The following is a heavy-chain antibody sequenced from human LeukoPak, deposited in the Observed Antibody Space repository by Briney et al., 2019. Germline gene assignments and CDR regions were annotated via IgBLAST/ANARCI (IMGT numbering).Heavy chain of an antibody. CDR1: GGTFSSYA. V-gene: IGHV1-69*13. Sequence: SVKVSCKASGGTFSSYAISWVRQAPGQGLEWMGGIIPIFGTANYAQKFQGRVTITADESTSTAYMELSSLRSEDTAVYYCARDQEVMITFGGVIRPGYFDLWGRGTLVTVSS. D-gene: IGHD3-16*02. J-gene: IGHJ2*01. CDR2: IIPIFGTA. CDR3: ARDQEVMITFGGVIRPGYFDL.